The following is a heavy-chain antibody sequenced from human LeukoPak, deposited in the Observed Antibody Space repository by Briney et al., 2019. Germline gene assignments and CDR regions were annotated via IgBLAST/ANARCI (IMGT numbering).Heavy chain of an antibody. CDR2: ISAYNGNT. V-gene: IGHV1-18*01. CDR3: ARGDYYDSSGFDY. D-gene: IGHD3-22*01. CDR1: GYTFTSYG. J-gene: IGHJ4*02. Sequence: ASVKVSCKASGYTFTSYGISWVRQAPGQGLEWMGWISAYNGNTNYAQKFQGRVTMTRDMSTSTVYMELSSLRSEDTAVYYCARGDYYDSSGFDYWGQGTLVTVSS.